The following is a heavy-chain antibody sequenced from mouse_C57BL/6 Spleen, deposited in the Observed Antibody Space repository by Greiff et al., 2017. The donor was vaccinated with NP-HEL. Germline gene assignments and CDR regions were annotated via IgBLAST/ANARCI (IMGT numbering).Heavy chain of an antibody. Sequence: VQLQQSGPELVKPGASVKISCKASGYSFTDYNMNWVKQSNGKSLEWIGVINPNYGTTSYNQKFKGKATLTVDQSSSTAYMQLNSLTSEDSAVYYCARIGYYGSSYEWYFDVWGTGTTVTVSS. J-gene: IGHJ1*03. V-gene: IGHV1-39*01. CDR3: ARIGYYGSSYEWYFDV. D-gene: IGHD1-1*01. CDR2: INPNYGTT. CDR1: GYSFTDYN.